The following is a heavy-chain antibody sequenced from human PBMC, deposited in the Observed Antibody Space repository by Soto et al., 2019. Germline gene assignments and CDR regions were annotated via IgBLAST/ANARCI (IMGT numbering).Heavy chain of an antibody. CDR3: ARGIMITVGGDYGMDV. CDR2: IYYSGST. J-gene: IGHJ6*02. CDR1: GGSISSGDYY. V-gene: IGHV4-30-4*01. Sequence: PSETLSLTCTVSGGSISSGDYYWSWIRQPPGKGLEWIGYIYYSGSTYYNPSLKSRVTISVDRSKNQFSLKLSSVTAADTAVYYCARGIMITVGGDYGMDVWRQRTTVTVSS. D-gene: IGHD3-16*01.